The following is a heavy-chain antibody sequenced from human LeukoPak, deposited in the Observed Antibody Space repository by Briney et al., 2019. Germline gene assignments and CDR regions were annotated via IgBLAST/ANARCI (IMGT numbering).Heavy chain of an antibody. V-gene: IGHV3-23*01. Sequence: PGGSLRLSCAAYAFTFSSYAMSWVRQAHGKGLEWVSAISASGGSTYYADSVKGRFTISRYNSKNTLYLQVNSLSAEDTAVYYCAKGAYRSSWYPFDPWGQGTPVIVSS. CDR2: ISASGGST. D-gene: IGHD6-13*01. CDR3: AKGAYRSSWYPFDP. CDR1: AFTFSSYA. J-gene: IGHJ5*02.